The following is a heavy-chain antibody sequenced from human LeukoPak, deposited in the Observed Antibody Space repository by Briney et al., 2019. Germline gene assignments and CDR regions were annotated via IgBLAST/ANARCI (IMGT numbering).Heavy chain of an antibody. CDR1: GFTVSSNY. CDR3: ARESYCSSTSCYIFVFDY. D-gene: IGHD2-2*02. J-gene: IGHJ4*02. Sequence: TGGSLRLSCAASGFTVSSNYMSWVRQAPGKGLEWVSVIYSGGSTYYADSVKGRFTISRDNSKNTLYLQMNSLRAEDTAVYYCARESYCSSTSCYIFVFDYWGQGTLVTVSS. V-gene: IGHV3-66*01. CDR2: IYSGGST.